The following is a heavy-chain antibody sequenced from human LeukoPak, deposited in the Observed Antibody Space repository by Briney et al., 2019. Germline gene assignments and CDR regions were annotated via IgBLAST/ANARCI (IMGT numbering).Heavy chain of an antibody. CDR3: ARGGGYSYVGR. CDR2: IYYSGST. J-gene: IGHJ4*02. V-gene: IGHV4-59*01. CDR1: GGSISSYY. Sequence: SETLSLTCTVSGGSISSYYWSWIRQPPGKGLEWIGYIYYSGSTNYNPSLKSRVTISVDTSKNQFSLKLSSVTAADTAVYYCARGGGYSYVGRWGQGTLVTVSS. D-gene: IGHD5-18*01.